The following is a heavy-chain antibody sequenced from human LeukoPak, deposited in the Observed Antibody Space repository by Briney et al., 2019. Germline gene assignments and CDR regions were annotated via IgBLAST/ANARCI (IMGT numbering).Heavy chain of an antibody. CDR3: ARENYFDY. Sequence: PGGSLRLSCAGSGFTFSRFWMGWVRKAPGKGLEWVANIKPDGSEKNYGDSVGGRFTISRDNARNSLSLQMNSLRAEDTAVYYCARENYFDYWGQGTLVTVSS. CDR2: IKPDGSEK. CDR1: GFTFSRFW. J-gene: IGHJ4*02. V-gene: IGHV3-7*04.